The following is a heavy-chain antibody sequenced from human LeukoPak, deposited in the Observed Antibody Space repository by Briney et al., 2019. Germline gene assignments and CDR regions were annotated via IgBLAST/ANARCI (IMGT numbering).Heavy chain of an antibody. V-gene: IGHV4-59*08. D-gene: IGHD3-10*01. CDR2: IYYSGST. CDR1: GGSISSYY. CDR3: ARQSPYPKITMVRGGYYFDY. J-gene: IGHJ4*02. Sequence: SSETLSLTCTGSGGSISSYYWSWIRQPPGKGLEWIGYIYYSGSTNYNPSLKSRVTISVDTSKNQFSLKLSSVTAADTAVYYCARQSPYPKITMVRGGYYFDYWGQGTLVTVSS.